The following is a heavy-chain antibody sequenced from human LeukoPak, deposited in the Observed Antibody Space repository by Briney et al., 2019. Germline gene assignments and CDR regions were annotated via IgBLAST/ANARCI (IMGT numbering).Heavy chain of an antibody. D-gene: IGHD3-3*01. CDR1: GFIFSDHF. Sequence: GESLRLSCAASGFIFSDHFMNWLRQAPGKGLEWVSYINGGGSTISYADSVKGRFTVSRDNAKNSLYLQMNSLRAEDTAVYYCARWISGSKRFDPWGQGTLVTVSS. V-gene: IGHV3-11*01. J-gene: IGHJ5*02. CDR3: ARWISGSKRFDP. CDR2: INGGGSTI.